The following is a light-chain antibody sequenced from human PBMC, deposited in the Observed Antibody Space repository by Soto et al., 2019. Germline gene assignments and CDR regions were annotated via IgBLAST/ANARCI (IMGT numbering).Light chain of an antibody. V-gene: IGLV1-51*01. J-gene: IGLJ1*01. Sequence: QSVLTQPPSVSAAPGQTVTISCSGNSSTIGNNYVSWFQQVPGTAPKLLIYDNDKRPLGIPDRFSGSKSGTSATLGITGLQTGDEADYYCGTWDSSRRGPYVFGRGTKLTVL. CDR2: DND. CDR3: GTWDSSRRGPYV. CDR1: SSTIGNNY.